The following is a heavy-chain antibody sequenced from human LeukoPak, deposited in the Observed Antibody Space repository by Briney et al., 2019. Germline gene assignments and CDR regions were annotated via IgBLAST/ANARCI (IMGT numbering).Heavy chain of an antibody. Sequence: SETLSLTCTVSGGSISSYYWSWIRQPPGKGLEWIGYIYYSGSTNYNPSLKSRVTISVDTSKNQFSLKLSSLTAADTAVYYCARSASPRSGSYYTSPYYYYYMDVWGKGTTVTISS. CDR1: GGSISSYY. V-gene: IGHV4-59*01. D-gene: IGHD3-10*01. CDR3: ARSASPRSGSYYTSPYYYYYMDV. J-gene: IGHJ6*03. CDR2: IYYSGST.